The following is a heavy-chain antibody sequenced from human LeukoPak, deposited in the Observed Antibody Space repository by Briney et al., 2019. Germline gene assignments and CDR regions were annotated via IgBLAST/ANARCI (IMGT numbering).Heavy chain of an antibody. V-gene: IGHV3-30*03. J-gene: IGHJ4*02. CDR2: ISYDGSKK. D-gene: IGHD4-17*01. CDR3: ESGDQSSDY. CDR1: GFTFSSYG. Sequence: PGGSLRLSCAASGFTFSSYGMHWVRQAPGKGLEWVAVISYDGSKKYYGDSVKGRFTISRDNSKNTVYLQMNGLRAEDTAVYYCESGDQSSDYWGQGTLVTVSS.